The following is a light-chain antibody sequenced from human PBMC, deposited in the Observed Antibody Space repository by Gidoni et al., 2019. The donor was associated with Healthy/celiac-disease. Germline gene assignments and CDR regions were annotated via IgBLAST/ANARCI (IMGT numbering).Light chain of an antibody. J-gene: IGLJ2*01. CDR1: SSDVGGYNY. Sequence: QSALTQPASVSGSPGQSITISCTGTSSDVGGYNYVSWYQQHQGTAPKLMIYEVSNRPTAVPDRFSGSKSGNTASLTISGLQAEDEADYYCSSYTSSSTLVFGGGTKLTVL. CDR2: EVS. CDR3: SSYTSSSTLV. V-gene: IGLV2-14*01.